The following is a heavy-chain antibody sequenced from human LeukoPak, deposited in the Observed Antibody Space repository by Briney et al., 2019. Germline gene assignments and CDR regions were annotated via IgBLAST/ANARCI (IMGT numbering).Heavy chain of an antibody. CDR1: GGTISSYA. V-gene: IGHV1-69*05. J-gene: IGHJ4*02. CDR2: IIPIFGTA. CDR3: ARTPYSSSSYFDY. D-gene: IGHD6-6*01. Sequence: WASVQVSCRASGGTISSYAISWVRQDPGQGLEWMGGIIPIFGTANYAQKFQGRVTITTDESTSTAYMELSSLRSEDTAVYYCARTPYSSSSYFDYWGQGTLVTVSS.